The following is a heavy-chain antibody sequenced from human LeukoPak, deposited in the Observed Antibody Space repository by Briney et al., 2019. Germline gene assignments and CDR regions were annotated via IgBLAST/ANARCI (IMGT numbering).Heavy chain of an antibody. D-gene: IGHD3-22*01. CDR1: GGSFSGYY. CDR3: ARRLTMIVVLTNWFDP. Sequence: SETLSLTCAVYGGSFSGYYWSWIRQPPGKGLEWIWEINHSGSTNYNPSLKSRVNISVDTSKNQFSLKLSSVTDADTAVYYCARRLTMIVVLTNWFDPWGQGTLVTVSS. V-gene: IGHV4-34*01. CDR2: INHSGST. J-gene: IGHJ5*02.